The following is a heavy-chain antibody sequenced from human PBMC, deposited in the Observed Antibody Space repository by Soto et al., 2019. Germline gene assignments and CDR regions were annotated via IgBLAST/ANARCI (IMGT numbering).Heavy chain of an antibody. CDR3: ARHISNFRYYYYAMDV. J-gene: IGHJ6*02. D-gene: IGHD4-4*01. CDR1: GYTFTGHY. Sequence: ASVKVSCKASGYTFTGHYIHWVRQAPEQGPEWMGEIGPESGATRYAQRFQGRVTMTRDMSITTVYMELNTLKASDTAMYYCARHISNFRYYYYAMDVWGQGTTVTVSS. V-gene: IGHV1-2*02. CDR2: IGPESGAT.